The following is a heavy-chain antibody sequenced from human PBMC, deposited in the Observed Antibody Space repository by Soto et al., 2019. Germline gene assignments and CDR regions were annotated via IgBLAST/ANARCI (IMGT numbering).Heavy chain of an antibody. J-gene: IGHJ4*02. V-gene: IGHV3-11*05. CDR2: ISTSSSYT. CDR3: ASLRLTGYFDY. CDR1: GFTFSDHY. Sequence: QVQLVESGGGLVKPGGSLRLSCVASGFTFSDHYMTWIRQAPGKGLEWLSYISTSSSYTNYADSVKGRFTISRDNAMNSLYLQMNSLRADDTAVYYCASLRLTGYFDYWGQGTLVTVSS.